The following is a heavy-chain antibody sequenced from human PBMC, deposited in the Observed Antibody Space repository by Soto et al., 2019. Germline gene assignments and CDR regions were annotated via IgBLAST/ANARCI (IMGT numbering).Heavy chain of an antibody. D-gene: IGHD2-2*01. Sequence: ASVKVSCKASGGTFSSYAISWVRQAPGQGLEWMGGIIPIFGTANYAQKFQGRVTITADESTSTAYMELSSLRSEDTAVYYCASNQLPKQYGDAFDIWGQGTMVTVSS. CDR3: ASNQLPKQYGDAFDI. CDR1: GGTFSSYA. CDR2: IIPIFGTA. V-gene: IGHV1-69*13. J-gene: IGHJ3*02.